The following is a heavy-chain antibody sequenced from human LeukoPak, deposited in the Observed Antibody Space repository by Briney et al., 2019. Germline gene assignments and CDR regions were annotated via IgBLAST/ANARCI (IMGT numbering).Heavy chain of an antibody. Sequence: GGSLRLSCAASGFTFSSYSMNWVRQAPGKGLEWVSSNTSSSSYIYYADSVKGRFTISRDNAKNSLYLQMNSLRAEDTAVYYCARDRYSGYDDIWGQGTLVTVSS. V-gene: IGHV3-21*01. D-gene: IGHD5-12*01. CDR2: NTSSSSYI. CDR1: GFTFSSYS. J-gene: IGHJ4*02. CDR3: ARDRYSGYDDI.